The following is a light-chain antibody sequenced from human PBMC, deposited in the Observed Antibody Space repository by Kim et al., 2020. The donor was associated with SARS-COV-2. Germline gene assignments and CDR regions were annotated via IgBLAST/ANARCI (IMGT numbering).Light chain of an antibody. J-gene: IGKJ4*01. CDR3: QQGSHWPT. CDR1: QSVDSH. CDR2: DET. Sequence: SLSPGERATLSCRASQSVDSHLAWYQKKPGQVPRLLIYDETNRATGIPARFSASESGTDFTLTISSLEPEDFAVYYCQQGSHWPTFGGGTKVDIK. V-gene: IGKV3-11*01.